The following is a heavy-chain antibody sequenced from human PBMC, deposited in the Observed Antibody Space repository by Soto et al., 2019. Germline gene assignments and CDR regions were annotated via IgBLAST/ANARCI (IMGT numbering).Heavy chain of an antibody. CDR2: ISSNGGST. CDR1: GFTFSSYA. Sequence: PGGSLRLSCSASGFTFSSYAMHWVRQAPGKGLEYVSAISSNGGSTYYADSVKGRFTISRDNSKNTLYLQMSSLRAEDTAVYYCVKVYGWFGELLPPYYYGMDVWGQGTTVTVSS. J-gene: IGHJ6*02. CDR3: VKVYGWFGELLPPYYYGMDV. V-gene: IGHV3-64D*08. D-gene: IGHD3-10*01.